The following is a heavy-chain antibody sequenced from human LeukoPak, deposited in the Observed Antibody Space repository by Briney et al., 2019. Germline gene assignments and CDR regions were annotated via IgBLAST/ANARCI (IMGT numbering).Heavy chain of an antibody. CDR2: ISYDGSNK. CDR1: GFTFSSYA. V-gene: IGHV3-30-3*01. CDR3: ARDSRPFYSGYYSPGGY. D-gene: IGHD3-3*01. Sequence: GGSLRLSCAASGFTFSSYAMHWVRQAPGKGLEWVAVISYDGSNKYYADSVKGRFTISRDNSKNTLYLQMNSLRAEDTAVYYCARDSRPFYSGYYSPGGYWGQGTLVTVSS. J-gene: IGHJ4*02.